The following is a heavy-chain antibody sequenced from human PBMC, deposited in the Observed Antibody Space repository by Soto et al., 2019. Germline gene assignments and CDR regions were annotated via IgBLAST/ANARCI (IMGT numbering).Heavy chain of an antibody. CDR1: GFTFSSYA. CDR2: ISGSGDST. D-gene: IGHD2-8*01. Sequence: EVQLLESGGGLVQPGGSLRLSCAASGFTFSSYAMSWVRQAPGRGLEWVSVISGSGDSTYYADSVKGRFTISRYNSQNTLYLQMNSLRAEDTAVYYCAKDLRACTNGVCYTRFFDYWGQGTLVTVSS. V-gene: IGHV3-23*01. J-gene: IGHJ4*02. CDR3: AKDLRACTNGVCYTRFFDY.